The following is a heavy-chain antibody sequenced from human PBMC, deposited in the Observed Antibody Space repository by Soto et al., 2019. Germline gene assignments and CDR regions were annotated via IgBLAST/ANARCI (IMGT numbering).Heavy chain of an antibody. CDR2: THDSGST. J-gene: IGHJ5*02. CDR3: ARHAYCSSICWFDP. Sequence: QVQLQESGPGLVKPSETLSLTCTVSGGSISSYYWSWIRQSPGKGLEWIGYTHDSGSTNYNPSLKMRVTMSVYTSKNQFSLKLSSVTAADTAVYYCARHAYCSSICWFDPWGQGTLVTVSS. V-gene: IGHV4-59*08. D-gene: IGHD2-2*01. CDR1: GGSISSYY.